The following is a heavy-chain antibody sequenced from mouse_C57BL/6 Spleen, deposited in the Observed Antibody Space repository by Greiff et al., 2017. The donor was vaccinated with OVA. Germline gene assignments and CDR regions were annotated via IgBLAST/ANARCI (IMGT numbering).Heavy chain of an antibody. V-gene: IGHV1-53*01. J-gene: IGHJ2*02. CDR2: INPSNGGT. CDR3: ARSLPFSTVVAPNYLDY. CDR1: GYTFTSYW. D-gene: IGHD1-1*01. Sequence: LQQPGTELVKPGASVKLSCKASGYTFTSYWMHWVKQRPGQGLEWIGNINPSNGGTNYNAKFTSKATLTVVNSSSTSYMLLSSLTSKDSAVYYCARSLPFSTVVAPNYLDYWGQGTSLTVSS.